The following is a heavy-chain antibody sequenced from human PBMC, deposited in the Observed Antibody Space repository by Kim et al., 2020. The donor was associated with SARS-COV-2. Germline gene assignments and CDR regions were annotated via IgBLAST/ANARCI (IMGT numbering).Heavy chain of an antibody. V-gene: IGHV1-69*13. CDR2: IIPIFGTA. J-gene: IGHJ5*02. CDR1: GGTFSSYA. Sequence: SVKVSCKASGGTFSSYAISWVRQAPGQGLEWMGGIIPIFGTANYAQKFQGRVTITADESTSTAYMELSSLRSEDTAVYYCASYCTNGVCHGDWFDPWGQGTLVTVSS. D-gene: IGHD2-8*01. CDR3: ASYCTNGVCHGDWFDP.